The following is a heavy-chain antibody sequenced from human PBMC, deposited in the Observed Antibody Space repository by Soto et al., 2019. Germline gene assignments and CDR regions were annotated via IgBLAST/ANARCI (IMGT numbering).Heavy chain of an antibody. Sequence: GGSLRLSCAASGFTFSSYGMHWVRQAPGKGLEWVAVIWYDGSNKYYADSVKGRFTISRDNSKNTLYLQMNSLRAEDTAVYYCARPFGGDYYDSSGYYSPFDYWGQGTLVTVSS. D-gene: IGHD3-22*01. V-gene: IGHV3-33*01. J-gene: IGHJ4*02. CDR1: GFTFSSYG. CDR2: IWYDGSNK. CDR3: ARPFGGDYYDSSGYYSPFDY.